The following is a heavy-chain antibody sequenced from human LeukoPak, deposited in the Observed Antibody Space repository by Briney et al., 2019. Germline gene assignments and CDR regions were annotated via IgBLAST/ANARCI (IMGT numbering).Heavy chain of an antibody. J-gene: IGHJ4*02. CDR1: GGSISSSSYY. D-gene: IGHD1-26*01. CDR2: IYYSGST. V-gene: IGHV4-39*01. Sequence: SETLSLTCTVSGGSISSSSYYWGWIRQPPGKGLEWIGRIYYSGSTFYNPSLKSRVTISVDTSKNQFSLKLSSVTAADTAVYHCASLRERSYYARGFDYWGRGTLVTVSS. CDR3: ASLRERSYYARGFDY.